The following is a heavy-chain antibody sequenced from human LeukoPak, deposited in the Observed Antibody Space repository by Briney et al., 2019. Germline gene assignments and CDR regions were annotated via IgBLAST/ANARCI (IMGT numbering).Heavy chain of an antibody. CDR3: ARALMVRGVISPTPSLYFYCGMDG. J-gene: IGHJ6*02. V-gene: IGHV1-18*01. CDR2: ISAYNGNT. D-gene: IGHD3-10*01. CDR1: GYTFTSYG. Sequence: ASVKVSCMASGYTFTSYGISWVRQAPGQGLEWMGWISAYNGNTNYAQKLQGRVTMTTDTSTSTAYMELRSLRSDDTAVYYCARALMVRGVISPTPSLYFYCGMDGWGQGTTVTASS.